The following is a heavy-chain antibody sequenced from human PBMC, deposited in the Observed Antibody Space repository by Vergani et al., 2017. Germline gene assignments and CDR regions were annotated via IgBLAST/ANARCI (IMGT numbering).Heavy chain of an antibody. CDR3: VYRKTEWGTTGCFYPFYDYYYMDV. CDR1: GFSLNTRGVS. CDR2: IYWNDDQ. Sequence: QITLKESGPTLVKPTQTLTLTCTFSGFSLNTRGVSVAWIRQPPGTALDWLALIYWNDDQHYSPSLNNRVTINKDTSKNQVVLTMTNMDYVDTGTYYCVYRKTEWGTTGCFYPFYDYYYMDVWGKGTTVTVSS. D-gene: IGHD1-7*01. V-gene: IGHV2-5*04. J-gene: IGHJ6*03.